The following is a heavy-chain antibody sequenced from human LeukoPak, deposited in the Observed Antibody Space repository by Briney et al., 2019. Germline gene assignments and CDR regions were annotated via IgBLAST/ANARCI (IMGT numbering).Heavy chain of an antibody. CDR1: GFTFSGYS. CDR2: ISSSSTTI. D-gene: IGHD3-10*01. J-gene: IGHJ4*02. CDR3: SREYYTSTGKASDY. V-gene: IGHV3-48*01. Sequence: GGSLRLSCAASGFTFSGYSMNWVRQAPGKGLEWVSCISSSSTTIYYADSVKGRFTISRDNAKNSLYLQMNSLRAEDTAVYYCSREYYTSTGKASDYWGQGTLVTVSS.